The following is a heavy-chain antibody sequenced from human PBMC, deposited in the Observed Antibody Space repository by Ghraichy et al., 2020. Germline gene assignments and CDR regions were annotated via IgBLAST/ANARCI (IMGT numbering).Heavy chain of an antibody. D-gene: IGHD3-3*01. J-gene: IGHJ3*02. V-gene: IGHV3-33*01. Sequence: GESLNISCAASGFTFSSYGMHWVRQAPGKGLEWVAVIWYDGSNKYYADSVKGRFTISRDNSKNTLYLQMNSLRAEDTAVYYCARGLFPYYDFWSGYYKEDAFDIWGQGTMVTVSS. CDR1: GFTFSSYG. CDR3: ARGLFPYYDFWSGYYKEDAFDI. CDR2: IWYDGSNK.